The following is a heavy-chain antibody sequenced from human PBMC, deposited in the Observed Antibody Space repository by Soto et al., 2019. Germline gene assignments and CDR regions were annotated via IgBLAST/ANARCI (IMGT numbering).Heavy chain of an antibody. CDR2: IYYSGST. CDR3: ARVGRYYDFWSGESFGGGKFDP. V-gene: IGHV4-59*01. J-gene: IGHJ5*02. Sequence: SETLSLTCTVSGGSISSYYWSWIRQPPGKGLGWIGYIYYSGSTNYNPSLKSRVTISVDTSKNQFSLKLSSVTAADTAVYYCARVGRYYDFWSGESFGGGKFDPWGQGTLVTVS. CDR1: GGSISSYY. D-gene: IGHD3-3*01.